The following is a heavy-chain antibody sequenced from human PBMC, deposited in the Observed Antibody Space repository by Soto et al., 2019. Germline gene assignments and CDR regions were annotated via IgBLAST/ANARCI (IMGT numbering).Heavy chain of an antibody. Sequence: SVKVSCKASGGTFSSYAISWVRQAPGQGLEWMGGIIPIFGTANYAQKFQGRVTITADESTSTAYMELSSLRSEDTAVYYCARARWLDYYYYYGMDVWGQGTTVTVSS. V-gene: IGHV1-69*13. CDR3: ARARWLDYYYYYGMDV. CDR1: GGTFSSYA. D-gene: IGHD6-19*01. CDR2: IIPIFGTA. J-gene: IGHJ6*02.